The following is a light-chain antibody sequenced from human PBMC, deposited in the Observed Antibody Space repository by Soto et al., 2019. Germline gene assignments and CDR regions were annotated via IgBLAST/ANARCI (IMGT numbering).Light chain of an antibody. CDR2: GAS. Sequence: EIVLTQSPGTLSLSPGERATLSCRASQSVSSSYLAWYQQKPGQAPRLLIYGASSRATGIPDRFSGIGSGTDFTLTISRLEPEDFAVYYCQQYGSSPPMVTFGQGTKLEIK. CDR1: QSVSSSY. CDR3: QQYGSSPPMVT. J-gene: IGKJ2*01. V-gene: IGKV3-20*01.